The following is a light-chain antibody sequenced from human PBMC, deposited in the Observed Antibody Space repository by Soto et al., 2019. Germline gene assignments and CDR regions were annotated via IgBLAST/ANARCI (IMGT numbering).Light chain of an antibody. CDR3: TSWDDSLNGYV. V-gene: IGLV1-47*02. CDR2: SNN. J-gene: IGLJ1*01. Sequence: QLVLTQPPSASGTPGQRVTISCPGSSSNIGSNYVYWYQQLPGTAPKLLIYSNNERPSGVPDRFSGSKSGTSASLAISGLRSEDEAEYYCTSWDDSLNGYVFGTGTKLTVL. CDR1: SSNIGSNY.